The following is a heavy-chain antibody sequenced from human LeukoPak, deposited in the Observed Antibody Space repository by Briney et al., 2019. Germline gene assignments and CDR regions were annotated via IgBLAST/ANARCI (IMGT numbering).Heavy chain of an antibody. CDR1: GGSISSSNW. Sequence: PSETLSLTCAVSGGSISSSNWWSWVRQPPGKGLEWIGEIYHSGSTNYNPSLKSRVTISVDKSKNQFSLKLSSVTAADTAVYYCARANYYDGSGYSRGAFDVWAQGTMVTVSS. CDR2: IYHSGST. V-gene: IGHV4-4*02. D-gene: IGHD3-22*01. J-gene: IGHJ3*01. CDR3: ARANYYDGSGYSRGAFDV.